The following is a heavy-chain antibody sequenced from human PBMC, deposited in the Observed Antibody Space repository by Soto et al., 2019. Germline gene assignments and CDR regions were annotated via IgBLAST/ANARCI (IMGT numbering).Heavy chain of an antibody. V-gene: IGHV4-4*02. CDR2: IFHDGNT. CDR1: GASIGSGGW. J-gene: IGHJ5*02. CDR3: ARHEGWTGTDQ. D-gene: IGHD2-8*02. Sequence: SETLSLTCAVSGASIGSGGWWSWVRQPPGKGLEWIAEIFHDGNTNYSPSLKSRVTISVDKSQNQFSLNVYSVTAADTAVYYCARHEGWTGTDQWGQETLVTVSS.